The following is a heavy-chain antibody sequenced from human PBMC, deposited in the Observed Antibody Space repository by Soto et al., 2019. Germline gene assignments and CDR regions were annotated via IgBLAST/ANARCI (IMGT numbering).Heavy chain of an antibody. D-gene: IGHD3-22*01. CDR1: GFTFSSYE. CDR2: ISGSGSST. J-gene: IGHJ6*02. Sequence: GGSLRLSCAASGFTFSSYEMNWVRQAPGKGLEWVSSISGSGSSTYYADSVKGRFTISRDNSKNTLYLQMNSLRGEDTAIYYCAKAYYDSSAYGGYYYGLAVWGQGTTVTVSS. CDR3: AKAYYDSSAYGGYYYGLAV. V-gene: IGHV3-23*01.